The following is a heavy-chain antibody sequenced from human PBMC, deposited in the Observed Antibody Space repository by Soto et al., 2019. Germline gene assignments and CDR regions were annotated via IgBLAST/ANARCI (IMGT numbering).Heavy chain of an antibody. V-gene: IGHV3-23*01. CDR1: GFTFSSYA. D-gene: IGHD2-21*01. Sequence: GGSLSRSCFASGFTFSSYAMSWVRQAPGQRLEWVATFSGCGDTTWHADSVKGRFTVSRDSSKNTLSLQMNSLRPEDTALYYCAKATSATCTGSICYSFDYWGQGTLVS. CDR3: AKATSATCTGSICYSFDY. CDR2: FSGCGDTT. J-gene: IGHJ4*02.